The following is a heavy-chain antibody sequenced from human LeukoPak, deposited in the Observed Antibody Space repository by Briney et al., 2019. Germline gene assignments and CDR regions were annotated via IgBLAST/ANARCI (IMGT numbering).Heavy chain of an antibody. D-gene: IGHD2-15*01. V-gene: IGHV1-69*13. Sequence: ASVKVSCKASGGTFSGYAISWVRQAPGQGLEWMGGIIPIFGTANYAQKFQGRVTITADESTSTAYMELSSLRSEDTAVYYCARDRKVVVVAAQHAFDIWGQGTMVTVSS. J-gene: IGHJ3*02. CDR3: ARDRKVVVVAAQHAFDI. CDR2: IIPIFGTA. CDR1: GGTFSGYA.